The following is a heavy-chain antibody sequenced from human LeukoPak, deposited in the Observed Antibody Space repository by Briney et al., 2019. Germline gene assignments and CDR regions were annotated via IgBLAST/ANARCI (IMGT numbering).Heavy chain of an antibody. D-gene: IGHD3-16*01. Sequence: ASVKVSCKASAYTFTGYYMHWVRQAPGQGLEWMGWINPDSGGTNYAQKFQGRDTMTRDTSISTAYMEVSRLRSDDTAVYYCARERPDTCYFDYWGQGTLVTVSS. J-gene: IGHJ4*02. V-gene: IGHV1-2*02. CDR3: ARERPDTCYFDY. CDR2: INPDSGGT. CDR1: AYTFTGYY.